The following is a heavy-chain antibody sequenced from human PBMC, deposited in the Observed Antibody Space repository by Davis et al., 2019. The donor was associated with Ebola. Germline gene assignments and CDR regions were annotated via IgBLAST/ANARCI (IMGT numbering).Heavy chain of an antibody. J-gene: IGHJ6*02. D-gene: IGHD6-13*01. CDR3: SRDFEQQPVVYYYYYGMDV. CDR1: GGSISSYY. V-gene: IGHV4-59*01. Sequence: MPSETRSLTCTVSGGSISSYYWSWIRQPPGKGLEWIGYIYYSGSTNYNPSLKSRVTISVDTSKNQFSLKLSSVTAADTAVYYWSRDFEQQPVVYYYYYGMDVWGQGTTVTVSS. CDR2: IYYSGST.